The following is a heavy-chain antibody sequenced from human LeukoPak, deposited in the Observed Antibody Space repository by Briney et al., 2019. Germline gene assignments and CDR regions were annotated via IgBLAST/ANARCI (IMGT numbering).Heavy chain of an antibody. CDR2: TRSKVRDFAT. D-gene: IGHD1-26*01. CDR3: ARDGTESEDSGFDV. V-gene: IGHV3-72*01. J-gene: IGHJ3*01. CDR1: GFTLSDFH. Sequence: GGSLRLSCVGSGFTLSDFHMEWFRQAPGMGLEGVGRTRSKVRDFATEYAASVKGRFTISRDESENSVFLHLSSLTVEDTAFYYCARDGTESEDSGFDVWGQGTMVTVSS.